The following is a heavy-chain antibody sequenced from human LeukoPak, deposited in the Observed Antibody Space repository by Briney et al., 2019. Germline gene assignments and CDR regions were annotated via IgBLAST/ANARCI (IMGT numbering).Heavy chain of an antibody. CDR2: IYHSGST. D-gene: IGHD1-26*01. Sequence: SQTLSLTCAVSGGSISSGGYSWSWIRQPPGKGLEWIGYIYHSGSTYYNPSLKSRVTISVDRSKNQFSLKLSSVTAADTAVYYCARGKGVGATLYYYYYGMDVWGQGTTVTVSS. J-gene: IGHJ6*02. CDR1: GGSISSGGYS. CDR3: ARGKGVGATLYYYYYGMDV. V-gene: IGHV4-30-2*01.